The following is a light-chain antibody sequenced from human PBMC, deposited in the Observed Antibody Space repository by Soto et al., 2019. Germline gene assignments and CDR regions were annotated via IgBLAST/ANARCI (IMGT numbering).Light chain of an antibody. V-gene: IGKV3-20*01. CDR3: PQYGTPRSVT. J-gene: IGKJ5*01. Sequence: EIVLTQSPGTLSLSPGEEATLSCRASQSVDSNYVAWYQQKPGQTPRLIIYGASGRADGIPHRFSGSGFGTDFTLTISKVEPEDFAVYYCPQYGTPRSVTFGQGTRLDI. CDR1: QSVDSNY. CDR2: GAS.